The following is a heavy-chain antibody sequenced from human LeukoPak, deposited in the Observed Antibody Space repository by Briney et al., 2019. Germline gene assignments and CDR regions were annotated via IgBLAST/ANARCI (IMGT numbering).Heavy chain of an antibody. CDR2: ISGSVGST. V-gene: IGHV3-23*01. CDR3: AKDSTDTAYVGITGTTEFDY. J-gene: IGHJ4*02. CDR1: GFTFSSYA. D-gene: IGHD1-20*01. Sequence: GGSLRLSCAASGFTFSSYAMSWVRQAPGKGLEWVSAISGSVGSTYYADSVKGRFTISRDNSKNTLYLQMNSLRAEDTAVYYCAKDSTDTAYVGITGTTEFDYWGQGTLVTVSS.